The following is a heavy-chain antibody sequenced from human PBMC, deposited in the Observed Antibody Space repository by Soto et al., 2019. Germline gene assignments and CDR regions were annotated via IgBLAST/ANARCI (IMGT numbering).Heavy chain of an antibody. D-gene: IGHD5-18*01. CDR2: IYYTGTT. J-gene: IGHJ4*02. CDR3: AREVYSFGSNQFDS. Sequence: SETLSLTCSVSGTSIRGYYRTWIRQPPGKGLEWIGYIYYTGTTKYNPSLKSRVTISVDTSKNQFSLRLNSVTAADTAVYYCAREVYSFGSNQFDSWGQGALVTVSS. CDR1: GTSIRGYY. V-gene: IGHV4-59*01.